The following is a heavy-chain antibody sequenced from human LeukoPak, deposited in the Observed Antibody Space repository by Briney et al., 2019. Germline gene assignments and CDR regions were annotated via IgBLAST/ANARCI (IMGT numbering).Heavy chain of an antibody. CDR1: GYSFTRYY. V-gene: IGHV1-2*02. Sequence: ASVKVSCKASGYSFTRYYLHWVRQAPGQGLEWMGWINPNSGGTNYAQKFQGRVTMTRDTSISTAYMDVSSLRSDDTPVYYCASREGYTSGPGFPGDYWGQGTLVTVSS. CDR2: INPNSGGT. J-gene: IGHJ4*02. D-gene: IGHD6-19*01. CDR3: ASREGYTSGPGFPGDY.